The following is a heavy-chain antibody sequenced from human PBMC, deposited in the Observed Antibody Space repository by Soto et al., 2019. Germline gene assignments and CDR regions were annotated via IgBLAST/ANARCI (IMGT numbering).Heavy chain of an antibody. CDR3: ARDKNGYYYDSSGYYLFAY. CDR2: IWYDGSNK. Sequence: GESLKISCAASGFTFSSYGMHWVRQAPGKGLEWVAVIWYDGSNKYYADSVKGRFTISRDNSKNTLYLQMNSLRAEDTAVYYCARDKNGYYYDSSGYYLFAYWGQGTLVTVSS. J-gene: IGHJ4*02. D-gene: IGHD3-22*01. V-gene: IGHV3-33*01. CDR1: GFTFSSYG.